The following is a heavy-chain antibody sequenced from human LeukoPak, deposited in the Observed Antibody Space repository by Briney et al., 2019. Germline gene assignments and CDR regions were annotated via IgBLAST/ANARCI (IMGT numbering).Heavy chain of an antibody. CDR2: IQYDESNR. CDR3: AKDGGISSSSIDY. CDR1: GFTFNTYA. J-gene: IGHJ4*02. V-gene: IGHV3-30*02. D-gene: IGHD6-13*01. Sequence: GGSLRLSCAASGFTFNTYAMHWVRQAPGKGVEWVAFIQYDESNRYYADSVKGRFTISRDNSKNTLYLQMNSLRAEDTAVYYCAKDGGISSSSIDYWGQGTLVTVSS.